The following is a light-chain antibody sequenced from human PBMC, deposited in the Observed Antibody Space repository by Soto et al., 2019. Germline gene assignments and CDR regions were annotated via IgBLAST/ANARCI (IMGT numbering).Light chain of an antibody. CDR2: EVS. CDR1: RSDVGGYNY. V-gene: IGLV2-8*01. J-gene: IGLJ2*01. Sequence: QSALTQPPSASGSPGQSVTISCTETRSDVGGYNYVSWYQQHPGKAPKLMIYEVSKRPSGVPDRFSGSKSGNTASLTVSGLQAEDEADYYCSSYAGSNNLVVFGGGTKLTVL. CDR3: SSYAGSNNLVV.